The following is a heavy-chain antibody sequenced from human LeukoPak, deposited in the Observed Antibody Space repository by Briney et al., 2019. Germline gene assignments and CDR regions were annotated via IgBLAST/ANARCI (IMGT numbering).Heavy chain of an antibody. J-gene: IGHJ4*02. CDR1: GGSISSGSYY. D-gene: IGHD6-13*01. Sequence: SETLSLTCTVSGGSISSGSYYWRWLRQAAGKGLEWIGRIYTTGTTKYNPSLTSRVTISADTSENQFSLRLNSVTAADTALYYCARGISSTAFDLWGQGTLVTVSS. CDR2: IYTTGTT. CDR3: ARGISSTAFDL. V-gene: IGHV4-61*02.